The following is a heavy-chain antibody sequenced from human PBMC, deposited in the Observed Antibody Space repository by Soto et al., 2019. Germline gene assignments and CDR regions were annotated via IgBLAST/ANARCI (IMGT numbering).Heavy chain of an antibody. D-gene: IGHD1-26*01. J-gene: IGHJ3*02. V-gene: IGHV3-33*01. CDR1: GFTFSSYG. CDR3: ARVESGSYYGAFDI. CDR2: IWYDGSNK. Sequence: GGSLRLSCAASGFTFSSYGMHWVRQAPGKGLEWVAVIWYDGSNKYYADSVKGRFTISRDNSKNTLYLQMNSLRAEDTAVYYCARVESGSYYGAFDIWGQGTMVTVSS.